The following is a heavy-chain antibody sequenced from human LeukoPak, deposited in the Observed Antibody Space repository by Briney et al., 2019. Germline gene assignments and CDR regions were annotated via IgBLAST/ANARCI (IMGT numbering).Heavy chain of an antibody. Sequence: GASVKVSCKASGYTFTSYAINWVRQAPGRGLEWMGWMNTNTGNPTYAQGFTGRFVFSLDTSVSTAYLQISSLKAEDTAVYYCARGRRDGDYSRDWFDPWGQGTLVTVSS. D-gene: IGHD4-17*01. CDR2: MNTNTGNP. V-gene: IGHV7-4-1*02. CDR3: ARGRRDGDYSRDWFDP. J-gene: IGHJ5*02. CDR1: GYTFTSYA.